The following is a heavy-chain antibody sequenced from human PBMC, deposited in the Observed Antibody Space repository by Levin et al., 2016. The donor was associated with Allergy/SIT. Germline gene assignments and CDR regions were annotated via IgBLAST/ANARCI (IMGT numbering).Heavy chain of an antibody. CDR1: GYSFTSYW. V-gene: IGHV5-51*01. Sequence: KVSCKGSGYSFTSYWIGWARQMPGKGLEWMGIIYPGDSDTRYSPSFQGQVTISADKSISTAYLQWSSLKASDTAMYYCARRPEAAAVYDYWGQGTLVTVSS. D-gene: IGHD6-13*01. J-gene: IGHJ4*02. CDR3: ARRPEAAAVYDY. CDR2: IYPGDSDT.